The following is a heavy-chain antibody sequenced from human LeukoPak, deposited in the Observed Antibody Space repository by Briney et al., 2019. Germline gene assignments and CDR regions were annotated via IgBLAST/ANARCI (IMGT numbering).Heavy chain of an antibody. J-gene: IGHJ6*02. CDR3: ARDQWLAYYYHGMDV. V-gene: IGHV3-48*03. CDR1: GFTFSSYA. CDR2: ITNNGTTI. D-gene: IGHD6-19*01. Sequence: QPGGSLRLSCAASGFTFSSYAMNWVRQAPGKGRGWVSYITNNGTTIYYADSVKGRFTISRDNAENSLYLQMNSLRAEDTAIYYCARDQWLAYYYHGMDVWGQGTTVTVSS.